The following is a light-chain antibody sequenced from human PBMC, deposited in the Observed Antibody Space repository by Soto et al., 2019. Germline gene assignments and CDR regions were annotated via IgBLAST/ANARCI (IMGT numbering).Light chain of an antibody. J-gene: IGKJ1*01. Sequence: DIVMTQSPLSLPVTPGEPASISCRSSQSLLHSNGYNYLDWYLQKPGQSLQLLIYLGSNRASGVPDRFSGSVSGTDFTLKITRVEAEDVGVYYCMQALQTWTFGQGTKVEIK. CDR2: LGS. CDR3: MQALQTWT. V-gene: IGKV2-28*01. CDR1: QSLLHSNGYNY.